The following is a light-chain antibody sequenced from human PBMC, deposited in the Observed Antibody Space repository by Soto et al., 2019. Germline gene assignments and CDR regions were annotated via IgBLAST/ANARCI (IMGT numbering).Light chain of an antibody. CDR1: QGMNNY. J-gene: IGKJ4*01. CDR3: QQLKTYPLT. V-gene: IGKV1-9*01. CDR2: PAS. Sequence: DIQLTQSPSFLSASVGDRVTITCRASQGMNNYLAWYQQKAGKAPKVLIFPASTLQSGVPSRFSGSGSGTEFNRKISILQPEDFATYYCQQLKTYPLTFGGGTTVDIK.